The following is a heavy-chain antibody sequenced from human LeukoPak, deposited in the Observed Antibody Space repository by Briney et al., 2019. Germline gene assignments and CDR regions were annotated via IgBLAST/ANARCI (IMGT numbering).Heavy chain of an antibody. Sequence: ASVKVTCKASGGTFSSYAISWVRQAPGQGLEWMGGIIPIFGTANYAQKFQGRVTITADESTSTAYMELSSLRSEDTAVYYCARHTMVQDPFDYWGQGTLVTVSS. J-gene: IGHJ4*02. CDR1: GGTFSSYA. V-gene: IGHV1-69*13. D-gene: IGHD3-10*01. CDR2: IIPIFGTA. CDR3: ARHTMVQDPFDY.